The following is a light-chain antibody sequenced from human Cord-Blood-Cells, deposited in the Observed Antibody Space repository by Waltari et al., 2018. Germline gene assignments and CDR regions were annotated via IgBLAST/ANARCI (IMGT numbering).Light chain of an antibody. CDR3: SSYTSSSTWV. CDR2: DVS. J-gene: IGLJ3*02. CDR1: SSDVGGYNY. V-gene: IGLV2-14*03. Sequence: QSAQPQPASVSGSPGQSITISCTGTSSDVGGYNYVSWYQQHPGKAPKLMIYDVSNRPSGVSTRFSGSKSGNSASLTISGLQAEDEADYYCSSYTSSSTWVFGGGTKLTVL.